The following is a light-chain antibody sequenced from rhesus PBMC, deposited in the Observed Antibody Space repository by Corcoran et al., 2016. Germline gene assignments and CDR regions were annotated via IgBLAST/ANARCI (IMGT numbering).Light chain of an antibody. V-gene: IGLV7-71*01. CDR1: TGTVTGGHS. J-gene: IGLJ6*01. CDR3: LLYYSGPLA. CDR2: NGV. Sequence: QAVVTQEPSLTVSPGGTVTLTCGSSTGTVTGGHSPHWFQQKPGQAPRGLIYNGVLRHSWTPARFSGSLAGDKAALTLSGAQSEDEADDYCLLYYSGPLAFGSGTKLTVL.